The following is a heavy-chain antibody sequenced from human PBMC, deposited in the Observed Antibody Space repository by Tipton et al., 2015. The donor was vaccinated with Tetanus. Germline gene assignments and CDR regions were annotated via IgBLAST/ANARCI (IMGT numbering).Heavy chain of an antibody. Sequence: TLSLTCTFSGASISNSDYYWGWIRQPPGKGLEWIGYIDYFGSTKYNPSLKSRVAMSVDTSKNQLSLRLNSVTSADTAVYYCARTSGYMYADCWGQGALVTVSS. CDR3: ARTSGYMYADC. V-gene: IGHV4-39*07. CDR2: IDYFGST. CDR1: GASISNSDYY. D-gene: IGHD3-3*01. J-gene: IGHJ4*02.